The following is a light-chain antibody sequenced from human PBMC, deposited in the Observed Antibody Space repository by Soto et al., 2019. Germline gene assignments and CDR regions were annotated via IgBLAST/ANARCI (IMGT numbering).Light chain of an antibody. Sequence: QAVVTQEPSLTVSPGGTVTLTCGASTGDVTSGHYPYWFQQKPGQAPRTLIYDKSNKHSWTPARFSGSLLGGKAALTLSGAQPEDEAEYYCLLSYSGARHVVFGGGTKLTVL. J-gene: IGLJ2*01. CDR2: DKS. CDR3: LLSYSGARHVV. V-gene: IGLV7-46*01. CDR1: TGDVTSGHY.